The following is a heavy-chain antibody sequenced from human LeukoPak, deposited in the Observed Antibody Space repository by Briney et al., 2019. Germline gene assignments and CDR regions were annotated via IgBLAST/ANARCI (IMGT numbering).Heavy chain of an antibody. V-gene: IGHV3-74*01. J-gene: IGHJ4*01. CDR1: GFALSRYS. CDR2: LNSDRRTT. CDR3: ARQPVPVTPGDY. D-gene: IGHD6-19*01. Sequence: GGSLRLFYAASGFALSRYSMHWVRQAPRKGLVSVSRLNSDRRTTGYADYVTGRFTICRDDAKNTLYLQMNSLTAEDSVLYYCARQPVPVTPGDYGGQGTLVSVSS.